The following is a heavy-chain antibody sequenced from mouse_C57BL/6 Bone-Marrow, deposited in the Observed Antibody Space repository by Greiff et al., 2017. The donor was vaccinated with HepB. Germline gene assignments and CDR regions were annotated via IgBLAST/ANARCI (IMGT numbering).Heavy chain of an antibody. Sequence: VQLQQSGPELVKPGASVKISCKASGYAFSSSWMNWVKQRPGKGLEWIGRIYPGDGDTNYNGKFKGKATLTADKSSSTAYMQLSSLTSEDSAVYFCARKYYGRSLLYCGVWGRGTTVTVSS. J-gene: IGHJ1*03. V-gene: IGHV1-82*01. CDR1: GYAFSSSW. D-gene: IGHD1-1*01. CDR2: IYPGDGDT. CDR3: ARKYYGRSLLYCGV.